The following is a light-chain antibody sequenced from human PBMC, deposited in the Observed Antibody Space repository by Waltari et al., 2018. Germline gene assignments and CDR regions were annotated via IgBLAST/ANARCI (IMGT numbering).Light chain of an antibody. Sequence: DIVMTQSPDSLAVSLGERATINCKSSQSVLYSSTGGRYLAWYQQKPGQPPKLLIYWASTRKSGVPDRFSGSGSGTDYTLTISSLQAEDVAVYYCQQYYRTPWTFGQGTKVEIK. CDR1: QSVLYSSTGGRY. CDR3: QQYYRTPWT. CDR2: WAS. J-gene: IGKJ1*01. V-gene: IGKV4-1*01.